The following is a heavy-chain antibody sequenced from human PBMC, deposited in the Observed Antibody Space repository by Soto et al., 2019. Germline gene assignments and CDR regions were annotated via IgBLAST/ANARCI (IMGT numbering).Heavy chain of an antibody. D-gene: IGHD4-17*01. Sequence: QLQLQESGPGLVKPSETLSLTCTVSGGSISSSSYYWGWIRQPPWKGLEWIGSIYYSGSTYYNRSLRCRVAICVDTSKNQFPLKLSSVTAADTAVYYCARHYGDYVGNWFDLWGQGTLVTVSS. CDR2: IYYSGST. J-gene: IGHJ5*02. V-gene: IGHV4-39*01. CDR3: ARHYGDYVGNWFDL. CDR1: GGSISSSSYY.